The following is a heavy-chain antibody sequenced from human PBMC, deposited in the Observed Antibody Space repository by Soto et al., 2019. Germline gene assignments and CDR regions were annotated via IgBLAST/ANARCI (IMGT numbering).Heavy chain of an antibody. D-gene: IGHD3-3*01. CDR1: GFTFSSYC. Sequence: GGSLRLSCAASGFTFSSYCMHWVRQAPGKGLEWVAVIWYDGSNKYYADSVKGRFTISRDNSKNTLYLQMNSLRAEDTAVYYCARAPTYYDFWSGPRHAFDIWGQGTMVTVSS. CDR2: IWYDGSNK. CDR3: ARAPTYYDFWSGPRHAFDI. J-gene: IGHJ3*02. V-gene: IGHV3-33*01.